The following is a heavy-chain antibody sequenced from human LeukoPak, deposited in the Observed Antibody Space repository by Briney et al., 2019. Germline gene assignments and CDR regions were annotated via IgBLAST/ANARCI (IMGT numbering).Heavy chain of an antibody. V-gene: IGHV1-18*01. J-gene: IGHJ6*03. CDR3: ARVLYSSSWPYYYYYYMDV. Sequence: ASVKVSCKTSGYPFSSCGINWVRQAPGQGLEWMGWISGYNGDTNYAQKFQGRVTMTTDTSTNTAYMDLRRLRSDDTAVYYCARVLYSSSWPYYYYYYMDVWGKGTTVTVSS. D-gene: IGHD6-13*01. CDR1: GYPFSSCG. CDR2: ISGYNGDT.